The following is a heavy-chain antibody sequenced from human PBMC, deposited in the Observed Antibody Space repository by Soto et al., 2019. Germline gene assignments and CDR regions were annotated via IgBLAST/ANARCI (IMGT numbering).Heavy chain of an antibody. Sequence: TSETLSLTCTVSGASVSTGVYYWTWIRQHPGEGLEWIGYIDNSGSTYYNPSLTGRVDISVDTSKNQFSLSLQSLTAADTAFYYCAGAVSDFDVRRYRTSYFDQWGQGILVTVSS. CDR2: IDNSGST. J-gene: IGHJ4*02. D-gene: IGHD3-10*02. V-gene: IGHV4-31*03. CDR1: GASVSTGVYY. CDR3: AGAVSDFDVRRYRTSYFDQ.